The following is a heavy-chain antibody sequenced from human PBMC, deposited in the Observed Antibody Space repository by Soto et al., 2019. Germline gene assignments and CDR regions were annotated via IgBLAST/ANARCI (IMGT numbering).Heavy chain of an antibody. D-gene: IGHD3-9*01. CDR3: ASLDRVGWLFWFDGY. J-gene: IGHJ4*02. CDR2: ISGSGGST. CDR1: GFTFSSYA. V-gene: IGHV3-23*01. Sequence: GGSLRLSCAASGFTFSSYAMSWVRQAPGKGLEWVSAISGSGGSTYYADSVKGRFTISRDNSKNTLYLQMNSLRAEDTAVYYCASLDRVGWLFWFDGYWGQGTLVTVSS.